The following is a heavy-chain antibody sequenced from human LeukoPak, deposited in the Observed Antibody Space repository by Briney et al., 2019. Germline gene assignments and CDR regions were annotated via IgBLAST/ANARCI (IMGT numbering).Heavy chain of an antibody. J-gene: IGHJ4*02. CDR2: IYTSGST. CDR1: GGSISSGYYY. Sequence: SETLSLTCTVSGGSISSGYYYWSWIRQPAGKGLEWIGRIYTSGSTNYNPSLKSRVTISVDTSKNQFSLKLSSVTAADTAVYYCARATVPPYDSSSWYSPPFDYWGQGTLVTVSS. CDR3: ARATVPPYDSSSWYSPPFDY. D-gene: IGHD6-13*01. V-gene: IGHV4-61*02.